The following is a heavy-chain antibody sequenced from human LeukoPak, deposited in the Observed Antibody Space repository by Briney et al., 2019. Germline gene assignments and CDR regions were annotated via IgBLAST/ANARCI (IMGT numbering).Heavy chain of an antibody. CDR2: IYTTGST. CDR1: GGSISSGSNF. D-gene: IGHD6-13*01. CDR3: ARGVTAAGPYWYFDL. V-gene: IGHV4-61*02. Sequence: SETLSLTCAVSGGSISSGSNFWSWIRHPAGKGLEWVGRIYTTGSTNYNPSLKSRVTIFMDTSKNQVSLKVSSVTAADTAVYYCARGVTAAGPYWYFDLWGRGTLVTVSS. J-gene: IGHJ2*01.